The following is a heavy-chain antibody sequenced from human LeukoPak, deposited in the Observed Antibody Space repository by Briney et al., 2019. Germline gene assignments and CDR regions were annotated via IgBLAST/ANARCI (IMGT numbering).Heavy chain of an antibody. J-gene: IGHJ4*02. CDR2: IWYDGSHQ. V-gene: IGHV3-33*01. Sequence: PGRSLRLSCAASGFTFSSFGMHWVRQAPGKGLEWVAVIWYDGSHQHYADSVKGRFTVSRDNSKNTLYLQMNSLRAEDTAVYYCASEKFHTESHTTPDYWGQGTLVTVSS. D-gene: IGHD1-14*01. CDR3: ASEKFHTESHTTPDY. CDR1: GFTFSSFG.